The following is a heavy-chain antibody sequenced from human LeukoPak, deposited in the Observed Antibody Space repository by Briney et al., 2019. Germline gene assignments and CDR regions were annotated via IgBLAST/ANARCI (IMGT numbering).Heavy chain of an antibody. Sequence: SETLSLTCTVSGVSFSSGSYYWSWIRQPGGKGLEWIGRIYSSGSTNYNPALKSRVTISIDTSKNQLSLRLTSVTAADTAVYYCARAIWFGEGHDYWGQGTLVTVSS. V-gene: IGHV4-61*02. J-gene: IGHJ4*02. CDR2: IYSSGST. CDR1: GVSFSSGSYY. D-gene: IGHD3-10*01. CDR3: ARAIWFGEGHDY.